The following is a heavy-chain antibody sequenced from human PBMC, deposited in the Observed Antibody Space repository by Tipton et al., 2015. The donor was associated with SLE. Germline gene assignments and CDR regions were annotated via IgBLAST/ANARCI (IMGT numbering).Heavy chain of an antibody. Sequence: TLSLTCTVSGGSISSHYWTWIRLPPGKGLEWIGYIYSSGSTNYNPSLKSRVTISIDSSRNQVSLRLSSVTAADTALYYCARGYFDSSGYSNPFDIWGQGTMVTVSS. CDR1: GGSISSHY. J-gene: IGHJ3*02. V-gene: IGHV4-59*11. D-gene: IGHD3-22*01. CDR2: IYSSGST. CDR3: ARGYFDSSGYSNPFDI.